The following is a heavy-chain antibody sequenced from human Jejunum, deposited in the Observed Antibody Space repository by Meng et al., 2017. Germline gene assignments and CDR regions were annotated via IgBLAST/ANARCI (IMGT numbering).Heavy chain of an antibody. J-gene: IGHJ4*02. D-gene: IGHD6-19*01. Sequence: GPLRLSCTVSGGSISVGGYYWAWIRQPPGRGLEWIGSFYYSGSTYYNPSLKSRVTISLDTSKSQFSLNLSSVTAADTAVYYCARCIAVAYSPVDYWGQGTLVTVSS. CDR2: FYYSGST. V-gene: IGHV4-39*07. CDR1: GGSISVGGYY. CDR3: ARCIAVAYSPVDY.